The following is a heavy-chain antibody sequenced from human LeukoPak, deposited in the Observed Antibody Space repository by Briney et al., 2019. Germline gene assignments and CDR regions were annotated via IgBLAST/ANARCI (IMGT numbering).Heavy chain of an antibody. CDR3: AREWELLL. D-gene: IGHD1-26*01. CDR2: ISYDGSNK. J-gene: IGHJ4*02. V-gene: IGHV3-30*04. Sequence: GGSLRLSCAASGFTCNSYAMHWVRQAPGKGLEWVAVISYDGSNKYYADSVKGRFTISRDNSKNTLYLQMNSLRAEDTAVYYCAREWELLLWGQGTLVTVSS. CDR1: GFTCNSYA.